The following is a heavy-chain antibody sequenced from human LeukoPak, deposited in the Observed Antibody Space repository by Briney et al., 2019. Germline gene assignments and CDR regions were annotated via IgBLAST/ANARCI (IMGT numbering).Heavy chain of an antibody. Sequence: SETLSLTCAVSGGSISNDYRRWVRQPAGKGLEWHGRIYSGGNTNYNLSLTSRVTISIDKSNQFSLTLTSVTAADTAVYYCARERVGYDTGGRGPRFDHWGQGTLVTVSS. D-gene: IGHD2-8*02. CDR2: IYSGGNT. J-gene: IGHJ4*02. CDR3: ARERVGYDTGGRGPRFDH. CDR1: GGSISNDY. V-gene: IGHV4-4*07.